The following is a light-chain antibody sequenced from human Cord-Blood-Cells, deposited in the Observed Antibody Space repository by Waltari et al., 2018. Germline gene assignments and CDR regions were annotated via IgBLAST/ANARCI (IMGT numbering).Light chain of an antibody. Sequence: QSALTKPASVSGSPGQSITISCTGTSSDVGSYNLVSWYQQHPGKAPKLMIYEGSTRPSGVSNRFSGSKSGNTASLTISGLQAEDEADYYCCSYAGSSTWVFGGGTKLTVL. CDR3: CSYAGSSTWV. CDR1: SSDVGSYNL. J-gene: IGLJ3*02. CDR2: EGS. V-gene: IGLV2-23*01.